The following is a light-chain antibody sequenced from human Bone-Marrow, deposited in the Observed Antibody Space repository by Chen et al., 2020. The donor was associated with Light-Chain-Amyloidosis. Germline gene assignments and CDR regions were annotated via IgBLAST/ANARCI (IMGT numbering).Light chain of an antibody. Sequence: QLVLTQSPSASASLGASVKLPCTLSSGHSHYAVAWHQQQPDKGPRYLIKVNSDGSYSKSDGIPDRFSGSSSGAERFITISSHQSEDEADYYCQTWDPGNWVFGGGTKLTVL. J-gene: IGLJ3*02. V-gene: IGLV4-69*01. CDR1: SGHSHYA. CDR2: VNSDGSY. CDR3: QTWDPGNWV.